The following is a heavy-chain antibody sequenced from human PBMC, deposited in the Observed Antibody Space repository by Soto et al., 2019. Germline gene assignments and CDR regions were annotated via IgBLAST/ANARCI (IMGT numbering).Heavy chain of an antibody. D-gene: IGHD3-22*01. CDR3: ARSYDSSGRPRHYFDY. V-gene: IGHV4-4*02. CDR1: GGSISSSNW. Sequence: PSETLSLTCAVSGGSISSSNWWSWVRQPPGKGLEWIGEIYHSGSTNYNPSLKSRVTISVDKSKNQFSLKLSSVTAADTAVYYCARSYDSSGRPRHYFDYWGQGALVTAPQ. CDR2: IYHSGST. J-gene: IGHJ4*02.